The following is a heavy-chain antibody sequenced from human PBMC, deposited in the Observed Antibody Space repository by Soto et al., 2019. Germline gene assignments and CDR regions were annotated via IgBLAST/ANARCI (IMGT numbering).Heavy chain of an antibody. V-gene: IGHV5-10-1*01. J-gene: IGHJ6*02. CDR2: IDPSDSYT. CDR3: ASIAAAGTPNYYYYGMDV. D-gene: IGHD6-13*01. Sequence: LKISCKGSGYSFTSYWISWVRQMPGKGLEWMGRIDPSDSYTNYSPSFQGHVTISADKSISTAYLQWSSLKASDTAMYYCASIAAAGTPNYYYYGMDVWGQGTTVTVSS. CDR1: GYSFTSYW.